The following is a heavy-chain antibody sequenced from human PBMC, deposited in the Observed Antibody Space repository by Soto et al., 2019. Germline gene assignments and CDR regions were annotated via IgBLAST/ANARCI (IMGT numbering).Heavy chain of an antibody. Sequence: EVQLVESGGGLVQTGGSLKVSCAASGFSFSDSDMHWVRQASGKGLEWVGRIRSKANNYATAYAASVKGRFSISRDDSKNTAYLQMNSLETEDTAVYFCTRRGAVTGTAATVVKWGQGTLVTVSS. CDR1: GFSFSDSD. CDR2: IRSKANNYAT. CDR3: TRRGAVTGTAATVVK. D-gene: IGHD6-19*01. V-gene: IGHV3-73*01. J-gene: IGHJ4*02.